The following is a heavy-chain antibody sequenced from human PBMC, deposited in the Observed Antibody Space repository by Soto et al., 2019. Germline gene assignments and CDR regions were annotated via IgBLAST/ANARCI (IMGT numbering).Heavy chain of an antibody. CDR1: GGTFSSYT. V-gene: IGHV1-69*02. Sequence: QVQLVQSGAEVKKPGSSVKVSCKASGGTFSSYTISWVRQAPGQGLEWMGRIIPILGIANYAQKFQGRVTITAVKAKSVAYMELRSLRSEDTAVYYCARAPAYCGGDCSTPDYWGQGTLVTVSS. D-gene: IGHD2-21*02. CDR3: ARAPAYCGGDCSTPDY. CDR2: IIPILGIA. J-gene: IGHJ4*02.